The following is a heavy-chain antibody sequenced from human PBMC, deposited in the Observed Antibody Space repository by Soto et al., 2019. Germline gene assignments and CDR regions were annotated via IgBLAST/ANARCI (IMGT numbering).Heavy chain of an antibody. D-gene: IGHD2-15*01. CDR2: ISPYNGDT. Sequence: GASVNVSCKASGYTFTTHGFNWVRQAPGQGLEWMGWISPYNGDTNYAQNFQGRVTLTTDTSTSTAYMELRSLTSDDTAIYYCARTPRAQMIVLEAATRFDYWGQGTLVTVSS. J-gene: IGHJ4*02. CDR3: ARTPRAQMIVLEAATRFDY. V-gene: IGHV1-18*04. CDR1: GYTFTTHG.